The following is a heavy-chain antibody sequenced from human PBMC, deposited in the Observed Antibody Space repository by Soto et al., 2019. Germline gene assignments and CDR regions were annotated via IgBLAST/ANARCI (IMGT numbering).Heavy chain of an antibody. CDR2: IYYSGST. J-gene: IGHJ4*02. Sequence: SGTLSLTCTVFGGSIRSYYWSWIRQPPGKGLEWIGYIYYSGSTNYNPSLKSRVTISVDTSKNQFSLKLSSATAADTSVYYCARRYGGNLDYWGQGTLVTVS. CDR1: GGSIRSYY. CDR3: ARRYGGNLDY. V-gene: IGHV4-59*08. D-gene: IGHD1-1*01.